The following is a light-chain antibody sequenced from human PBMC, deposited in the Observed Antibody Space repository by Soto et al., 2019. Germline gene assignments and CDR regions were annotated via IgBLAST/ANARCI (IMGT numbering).Light chain of an antibody. CDR1: QSVSSD. CDR3: QKYNRCPLT. CDR2: GAS. V-gene: IGKV3-15*01. J-gene: IGKJ4*01. Sequence: TVTSRSPSPQSVCLEAWATVSPTASQSVSSDLAWYQQKPGQTPSLLIYGASTRATGTPARFSGSGSGTEFTLTISSLQSEDFAVYYCQKYNRCPLTFGGGTKVDI.